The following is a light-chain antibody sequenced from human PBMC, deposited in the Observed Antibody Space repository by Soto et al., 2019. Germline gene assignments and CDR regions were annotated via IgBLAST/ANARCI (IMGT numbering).Light chain of an antibody. CDR1: SRYVGAYNY. Sequence: QSITISCTGTSRYVGAYNYVSWYQQHPGKAPKLMIYDVSNRPSGVSNRFSGSTSGNTASLSISGLQAEDEAEYYCSSYTTISTLVVFGGGTKLTVL. V-gene: IGLV2-14*03. J-gene: IGLJ2*01. CDR2: DVS. CDR3: SSYTTISTLVV.